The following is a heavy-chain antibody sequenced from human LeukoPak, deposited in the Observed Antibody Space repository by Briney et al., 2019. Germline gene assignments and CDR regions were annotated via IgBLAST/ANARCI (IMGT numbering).Heavy chain of an antibody. CDR1: GFTFSSYA. D-gene: IGHD4-11*01. CDR2: IKQDGGET. J-gene: IGHJ4*02. CDR3: TREDHSNYNY. Sequence: GGSLRLSCAASGFTFSSYAMSWVRQAPGKGLEWVANIKQDGGETFYMDSVKGRFTISRDNAKNSLYLQMNSLRAEDTAVYYCTREDHSNYNYWGQGTLVTVSS. V-gene: IGHV3-7*01.